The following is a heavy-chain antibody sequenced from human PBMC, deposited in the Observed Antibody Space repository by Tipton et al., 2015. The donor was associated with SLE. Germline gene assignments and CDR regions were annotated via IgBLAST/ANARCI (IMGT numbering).Heavy chain of an antibody. CDR1: GYSISTGYY. V-gene: IGHV4-38-2*02. CDR3: AGTPWLVRFEY. J-gene: IGHJ4*02. CDR2: IYYSGTT. D-gene: IGHD6-19*01. Sequence: TLSLTCTVSGYSISTGYYWGWIRQPPGKGPEWIGSIYYSGTTYYNPSLKSRVTISVDTSKNQISLKLRSVTATDTAVYYCAGTPWLVRFEYWGQGTLVNVSP.